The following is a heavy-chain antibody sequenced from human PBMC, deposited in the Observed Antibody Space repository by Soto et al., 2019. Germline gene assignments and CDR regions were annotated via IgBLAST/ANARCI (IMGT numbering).Heavy chain of an antibody. Sequence: PSVNLSLTCAVSSGSISSINWWSWVRQPPGKGMEWIGEIYHSGSTNYNPSLKSRVTISVDKSKNQFSLKLSSVTAADTAVYYCARAGSSWHHSYYYYMDVWGKGTTVNVSS. V-gene: IGHV4-4*02. CDR3: ARAGSSWHHSYYYYMDV. D-gene: IGHD6-13*01. CDR1: SGSISSINW. CDR2: IYHSGST. J-gene: IGHJ6*03.